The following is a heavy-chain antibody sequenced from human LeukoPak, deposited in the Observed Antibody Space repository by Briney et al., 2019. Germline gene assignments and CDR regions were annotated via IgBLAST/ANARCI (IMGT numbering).Heavy chain of an antibody. V-gene: IGHV3-23*01. CDR2: ISGSGHTT. CDR1: GFTFTSSA. D-gene: IGHD3-9*01. J-gene: IGHJ4*02. CDR3: AKEPRILTGYYTDYFDS. Sequence: GGSLRLSCAASGFTFTSSAMSWVRQAPGKGLEWVSVISGSGHTTDYADSVKGRFTVSRDNSKNTLYLQMNSLGAEDTAVYFCAKEPRILTGYYTDYFDSWGQGTLVTVSS.